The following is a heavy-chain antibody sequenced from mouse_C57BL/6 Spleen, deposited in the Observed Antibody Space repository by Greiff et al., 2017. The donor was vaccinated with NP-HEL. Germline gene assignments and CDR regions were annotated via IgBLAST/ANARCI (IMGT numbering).Heavy chain of an antibody. D-gene: IGHD2-4*01. CDR3: AIPYDYDGGSYY. CDR2: IHPSDSDT. Sequence: QVQLQQPGAELVKPGASVKVSCKASGYTFTSYWMHWVKQRPGPGLEWIGRIHPSDSDTNYNQKFKGKATLTVDKSSSTAYMQLSSLTSEDAAVYYCAIPYDYDGGSYYWGQGTTLTVSS. V-gene: IGHV1-74*01. CDR1: GYTFTSYW. J-gene: IGHJ2*01.